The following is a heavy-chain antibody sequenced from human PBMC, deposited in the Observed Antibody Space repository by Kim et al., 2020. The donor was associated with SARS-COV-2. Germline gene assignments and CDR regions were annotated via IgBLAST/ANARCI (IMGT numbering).Heavy chain of an antibody. J-gene: IGHJ6*02. CDR3: ARGRTRIVVVPAVLGMDV. V-gene: IGHV4-34*01. Sequence: SRVTISVDTSKNQFSLKRSSVTAADTAVYYCARGRTRIVVVPAVLGMDVWGQGTTVTVSS. D-gene: IGHD2-2*01.